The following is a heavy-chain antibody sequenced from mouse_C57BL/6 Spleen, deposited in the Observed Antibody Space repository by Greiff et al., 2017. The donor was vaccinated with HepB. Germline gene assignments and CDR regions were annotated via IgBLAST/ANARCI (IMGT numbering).Heavy chain of an antibody. CDR2: IDPETGGT. D-gene: IGHD1-1*01. Sequence: LQESGAELVRPGASVTLSCKASGYTFTDYEMHWVKQTPVHGLEWIGAIDPETGGTAYNQKFKGKAILTADKSSSTAYMELRSLTSEDSAVYYCTRETGSSSDWGQGTTLTVSS. CDR1: GYTFTDYE. V-gene: IGHV1-15*01. J-gene: IGHJ2*01. CDR3: TRETGSSSD.